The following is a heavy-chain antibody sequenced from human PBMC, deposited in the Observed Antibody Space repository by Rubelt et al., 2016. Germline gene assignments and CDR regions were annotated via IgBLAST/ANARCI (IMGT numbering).Heavy chain of an antibody. CDR3: ALRFVAAAGNRANFDY. Sequence: QVQLQQWGAGLLKPSETLSLTCAVYGGSFSGYYWSWIRQPPGKGLEWIGEISHSGSTNYNPSLRSRGTISVDTSKNQFSLKLSSVTAADTAVYYCALRFVAAAGNRANFDYWGQGTLVTVSS. CDR1: GGSFSGYY. J-gene: IGHJ4*02. V-gene: IGHV4-34*01. D-gene: IGHD6-13*01. CDR2: ISHSGST.